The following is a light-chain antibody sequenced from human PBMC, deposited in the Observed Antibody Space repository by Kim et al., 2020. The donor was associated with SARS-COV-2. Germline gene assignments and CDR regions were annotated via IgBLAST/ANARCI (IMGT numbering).Light chain of an antibody. J-gene: IGLJ3*02. CDR3: QSYDSSNWV. Sequence: GTTETISGTRSRGSIASNYVQWYQQRPGSAPTTVIYEENQRPSGVPDRFSGSIDSSSNSASLTISGLKTEDEADYYCQSYDSSNWVFGGGTQLTVL. CDR2: EEN. CDR1: RGSIASNY. V-gene: IGLV6-57*03.